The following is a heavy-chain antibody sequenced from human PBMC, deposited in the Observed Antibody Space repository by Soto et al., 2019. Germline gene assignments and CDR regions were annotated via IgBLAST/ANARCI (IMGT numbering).Heavy chain of an antibody. CDR1: GFSFSNYW. Sequence: GGSLRLSCAASGFSFSNYWMSWVRQAPGKGLEWVANIKQEGSEKDYVDSVKGRFTISRDNAKNSLYLQMNSLRAEDTAVYYSARLKYYDSSGYYYSPNFDYWGQGTLVTVSS. J-gene: IGHJ4*02. CDR3: ARLKYYDSSGYYYSPNFDY. CDR2: IKQEGSEK. D-gene: IGHD3-22*01. V-gene: IGHV3-7*04.